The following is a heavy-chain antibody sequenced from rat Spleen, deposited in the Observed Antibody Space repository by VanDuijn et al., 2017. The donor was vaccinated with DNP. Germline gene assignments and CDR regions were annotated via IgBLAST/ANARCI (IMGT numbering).Heavy chain of an antibody. CDR1: GYTFTTYY. CDR3: ARWNIGTATLDY. D-gene: IGHD1-5*01. J-gene: IGHJ2*01. CDR2: INMGSGGS. Sequence: QVQLQQSGAELAKPGSSVMISCRASGYTFTTYYIGWIKQTTRQGLEFIGYINMGSGGSYYNEKFEGKATLTVGKSSSTAFMQLSSLTPDDSAVYYCARWNIGTATLDYWGQGVMVTVSS. V-gene: IGHV1-43*01.